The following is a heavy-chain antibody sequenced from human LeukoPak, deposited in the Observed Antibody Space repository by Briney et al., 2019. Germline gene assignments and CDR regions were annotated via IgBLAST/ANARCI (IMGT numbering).Heavy chain of an antibody. Sequence: PSETLSLTCAVAGYSISSGYYWGWIRQPPGKGLEWIGSIYHSGSTYYNPSLKSRVTISVNTSKNQFSLKLSSVTAADTAVYYCATLSRRGAPHYWVQGTLVTVSS. J-gene: IGHJ4*02. CDR1: GYSISSGYY. D-gene: IGHD3-16*01. CDR3: ATLSRRGAPHY. V-gene: IGHV4-38-2*01. CDR2: IYHSGST.